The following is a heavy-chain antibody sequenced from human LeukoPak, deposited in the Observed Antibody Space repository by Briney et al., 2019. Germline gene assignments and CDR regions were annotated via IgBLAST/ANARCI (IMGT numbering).Heavy chain of an antibody. CDR2: ISYDGSNK. CDR1: GFTFSRYA. Sequence: GGSLRLSCAASGFTFSRYAMHWVRQAPGKGLEWVAVISYDGSNKYYADSVKGRFTISRDNSKNTLYLQMSSLRAEDTAVHYCARDRTGYYGSGSYYMGWFDPWGQGTLVTVSS. CDR3: ARDRTGYYGSGSYYMGWFDP. J-gene: IGHJ5*02. V-gene: IGHV3-30-3*01. D-gene: IGHD3-10*01.